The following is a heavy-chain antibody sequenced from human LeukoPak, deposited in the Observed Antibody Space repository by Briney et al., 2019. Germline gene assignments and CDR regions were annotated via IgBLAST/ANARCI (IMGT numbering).Heavy chain of an antibody. CDR2: INPRGST. J-gene: IGHJ4*02. CDR3: ARNQRRLDY. CDR1: GGSFSDYY. D-gene: IGHD1-14*01. V-gene: IGHV4-34*01. Sequence: SETLSLTCAVYGGSFSDYYWSWIRQPPGKGLEWIGEINPRGSTNYSPSLKSRVTISVDTSKKQFSLKLSSVAAEDTAVCYCARNQRRLDYWGQGTLVTVSS.